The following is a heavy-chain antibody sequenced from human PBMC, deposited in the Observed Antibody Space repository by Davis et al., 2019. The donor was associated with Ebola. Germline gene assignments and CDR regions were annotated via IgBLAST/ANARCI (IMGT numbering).Heavy chain of an antibody. V-gene: IGHV3-15*01. CDR3: TTDPGMMITFGGVVNHYGMDV. CDR1: AFTFSPAC. D-gene: IGHD3-16*01. J-gene: IGHJ6*02. Sequence: GSLSLSCVASAFTFSPACMAWVRQAPGTGLDWVGRIKTHAARGTIAYAAPVKGRFTISRDDAEQTLYLEMNSLKTEDTAVYYCTTDPGMMITFGGVVNHYGMDVWGQGTTVTVSS. CDR2: IKTHAARGTI.